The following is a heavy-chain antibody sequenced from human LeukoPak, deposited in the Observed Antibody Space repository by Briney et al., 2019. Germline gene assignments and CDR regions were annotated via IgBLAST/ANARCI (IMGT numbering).Heavy chain of an antibody. D-gene: IGHD2-8*02. Sequence: GGSLRLSCTASGLIFGDYAMTWVRQAPGKGLEWIGFIRSKAYGGTAEYAASVKGTFSISRDDSKSIAYLQLNSLRTEDTAVYYCTVQVVPSDNWFDPWGQGTLVTVSS. CDR2: IRSKAYGGTA. CDR1: GLIFGDYA. V-gene: IGHV3-49*04. J-gene: IGHJ5*02. CDR3: TVQVVPSDNWFDP.